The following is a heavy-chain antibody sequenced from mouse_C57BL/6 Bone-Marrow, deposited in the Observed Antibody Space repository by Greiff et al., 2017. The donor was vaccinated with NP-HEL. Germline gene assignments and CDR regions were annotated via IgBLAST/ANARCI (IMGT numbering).Heavy chain of an antibody. Sequence: QVQLKQPGAELVKPGASVKLSCKASGYTFTSYWMQWVKQRPGQGLEWIGEIDPSDSYTNYNQKFKGKATLTVDTSSSTAYMQLSSLTSEDSAVYYCARSGLRWVDYWGQGTSVTVSS. CDR2: IDPSDSYT. D-gene: IGHD1-1*01. CDR3: ARSGLRWVDY. V-gene: IGHV1-50*01. J-gene: IGHJ4*01. CDR1: GYTFTSYW.